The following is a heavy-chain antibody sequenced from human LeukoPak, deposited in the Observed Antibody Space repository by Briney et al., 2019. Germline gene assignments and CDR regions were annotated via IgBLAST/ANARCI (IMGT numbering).Heavy chain of an antibody. V-gene: IGHV4-34*01. CDR1: GGSFSGYY. CDR3: ARGRLRRGVSGPGWWVDP. J-gene: IGHJ5*02. D-gene: IGHD5/OR15-5a*01. CDR2: INNSGST. Sequence: SETLSLTCAVCGGSFSGYYWSWIRQPPGKGPDGIGEINNSGSTNYNPSLMSRGTISVDTTKNQFSLKLSSVTAADTAVYYCARGRLRRGVSGPGWWVDPWGQGTLVTVSS.